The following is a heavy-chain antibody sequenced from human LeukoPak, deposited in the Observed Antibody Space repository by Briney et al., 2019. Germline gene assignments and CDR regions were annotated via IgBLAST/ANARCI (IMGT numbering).Heavy chain of an antibody. CDR3: ARYYYDNSGSIYAFDI. J-gene: IGHJ3*02. D-gene: IGHD3-22*01. V-gene: IGHV4-38-2*02. CDR1: GYSISSGYY. CDR2: IYHSGRT. Sequence: PSETLSLTCTVSGYSISSGYYWGWIRQPPGKGLEWIGSIYHSGRTFYNPSLKSRVTISVDTSKNQFSLKLSSVTAADTAVYYCARYYYDNSGSIYAFDIWGQGTMVTVSS.